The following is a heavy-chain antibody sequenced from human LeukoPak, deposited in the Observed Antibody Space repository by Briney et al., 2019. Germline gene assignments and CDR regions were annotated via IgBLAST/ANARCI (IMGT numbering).Heavy chain of an antibody. CDR3: TGEAQVWETWEAFDI. V-gene: IGHV4-59*01. CDR2: VYYSGSA. CDR1: GGAISRDF. J-gene: IGHJ3*02. Sequence: SETLSLTCTVSGGAISRDFWGGIRQPPAQGLEWIGYVYYSGSANYTPSLKSRVTISLDTSKKQFCLKLSSVIAPDRAGQYFTGEAQVWETWEAFDIWGQGTMVTVSS. D-gene: IGHD3-16*01.